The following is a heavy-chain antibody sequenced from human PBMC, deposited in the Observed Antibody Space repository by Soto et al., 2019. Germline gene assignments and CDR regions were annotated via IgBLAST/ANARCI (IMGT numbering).Heavy chain of an antibody. Sequence: PGGSLRLSCVASGFTFSNYGMHWVRQAPGKGLERVAVIWYDGSNKFYAESVRGRFTISRDNSKNTVYLQMNNLRAEDTAVYYCAKDLGLRKVPLVPYWGQGTLVTVSS. J-gene: IGHJ4*02. CDR1: GFTFSNYG. D-gene: IGHD3-16*01. CDR3: AKDLGLRKVPLVPY. V-gene: IGHV3-33*06. CDR2: IWYDGSNK.